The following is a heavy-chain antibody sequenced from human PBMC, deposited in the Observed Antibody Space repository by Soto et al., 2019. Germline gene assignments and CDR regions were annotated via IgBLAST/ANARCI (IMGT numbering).Heavy chain of an antibody. J-gene: IGHJ4*02. Sequence: GGSLRLSCAASGFTFRTYGMHWVRQAPGKGLEWVAFIQYHGINKDYADSVKGRFTISRDNSRNTLYLQMNSLRAEDTAVYYCARGLDYDSSGYYLDFWGQGALVTVSS. D-gene: IGHD3-22*01. CDR3: ARGLDYDSSGYYLDF. CDR1: GFTFRTYG. CDR2: IQYHGINK. V-gene: IGHV3-30*02.